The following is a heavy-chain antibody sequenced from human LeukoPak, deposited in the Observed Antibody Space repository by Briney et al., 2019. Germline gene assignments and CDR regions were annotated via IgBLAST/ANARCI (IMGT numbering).Heavy chain of an antibody. D-gene: IGHD3-22*01. Sequence: ASVKFSCNASGYTFTSYDINWVRQATGQGLEWMGWMNPNSGNTGYAQKFQGRVTMTRNTSISTAYMELSSLRSEDTAVYYCARGDSSGPYGLGWGQGTLVTVSS. V-gene: IGHV1-8*01. CDR1: GYTFTSYD. CDR2: MNPNSGNT. CDR3: ARGDSSGPYGLG. J-gene: IGHJ4*02.